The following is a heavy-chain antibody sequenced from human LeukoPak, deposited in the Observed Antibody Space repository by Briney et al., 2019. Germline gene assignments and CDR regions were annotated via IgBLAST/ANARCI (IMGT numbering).Heavy chain of an antibody. D-gene: IGHD6-19*01. J-gene: IGHJ6*03. V-gene: IGHV1-46*01. CDR2: INPSGDST. CDR1: GYTFTNYY. CDR3: ARLARYSSSPISPLYYHYYMDV. Sequence: ASVKVSCKASGYTFTNYYIHWVRQAPGQGPAWMGIINPSGDSTSYAQNFQGRVTMTTDMSTSTVYMELSSLTSDDTAMYYCARLARYSSSPISPLYYHYYMDVWGKGTTVTVSS.